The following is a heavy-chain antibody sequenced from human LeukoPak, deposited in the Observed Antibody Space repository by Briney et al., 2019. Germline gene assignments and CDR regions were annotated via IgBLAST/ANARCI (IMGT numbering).Heavy chain of an antibody. CDR3: ARDYPYSYYMNV. V-gene: IGHV3-74*01. J-gene: IGHJ6*03. CDR1: GFTFSNYW. Sequence: PGGSLRLSCAASGFTFSNYWMHWVRQAPGKGLVWVSRINSDGINTSYADSVKGRFTISRDNAKNTLNLQMNSLRAEDTAVYYCARDYPYSYYMNVWGNGTTVTVSS. CDR2: INSDGINT. D-gene: IGHD4-11*01.